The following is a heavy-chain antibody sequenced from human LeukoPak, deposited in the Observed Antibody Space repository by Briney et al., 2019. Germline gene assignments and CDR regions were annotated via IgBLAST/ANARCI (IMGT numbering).Heavy chain of an antibody. CDR1: GGSISSYY. D-gene: IGHD2-21*02. V-gene: IGHV4-59*08. Sequence: PSETLSLTCTVSGGSISSYYWSWIRQPPGKGLEWIGYIYYSGSTNYNPSLRSRVTISVDTSKNQFSLKLSSVTAADTVVYYCARRAYCGGDCYALDYWGQGTLVTVSS. CDR3: ARRAYCGGDCYALDY. J-gene: IGHJ4*02. CDR2: IYYSGST.